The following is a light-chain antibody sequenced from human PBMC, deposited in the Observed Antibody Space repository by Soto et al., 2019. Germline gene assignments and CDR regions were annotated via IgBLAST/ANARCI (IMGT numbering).Light chain of an antibody. Sequence: DIQLTQSPSFLSASVGDRVTNTCRASQAIDTYLAWYQQKPGKAPKLLIYAASLLQSGVPSRFSGSGSGTEFTLTINSLQHEDFASYYCQQLNSFPFIFGQGTRLEIK. CDR2: AAS. J-gene: IGKJ5*01. V-gene: IGKV1-9*01. CDR3: QQLNSFPFI. CDR1: QAIDTY.